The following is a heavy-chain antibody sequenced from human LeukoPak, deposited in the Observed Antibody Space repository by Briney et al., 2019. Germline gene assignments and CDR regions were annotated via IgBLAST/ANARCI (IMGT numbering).Heavy chain of an antibody. D-gene: IGHD6-6*01. CDR2: IYPSGST. CDR1: GGSISSSSYY. Sequence: SETLSLTCTVSGGSISSSSYYWGWIRQPPGKGLEWIGRIYPSGSTNYNPSLKSRVTMSVDTSKNQFSLKLSSVTAADTAVYYCASLNARPGLFYYYMDVWGKGTTVTVSS. J-gene: IGHJ6*03. V-gene: IGHV4-39*07. CDR3: ASLNARPGLFYYYMDV.